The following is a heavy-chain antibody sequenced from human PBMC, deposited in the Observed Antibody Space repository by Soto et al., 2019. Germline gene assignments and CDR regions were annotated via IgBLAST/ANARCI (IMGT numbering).Heavy chain of an antibody. D-gene: IGHD6-6*01. CDR2: IYYSGST. Sequence: SETLSLTCTVSGGSISSGGYYWSWIRQHPGKGLEWIGYIYYSGSTYYNPSLKSRVTISVDTSKNQFSLKLSSVTAADTAVYYCARSIAARRQYFDYWGQGTLVTVSS. V-gene: IGHV4-31*03. CDR3: ARSIAARRQYFDY. J-gene: IGHJ4*02. CDR1: GGSISSGGYY.